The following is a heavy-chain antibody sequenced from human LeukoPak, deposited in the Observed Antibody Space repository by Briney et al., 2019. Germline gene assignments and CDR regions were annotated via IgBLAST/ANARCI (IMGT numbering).Heavy chain of an antibody. J-gene: IGHJ5*02. Sequence: ASVRVSCKASGYTFTSYAITWVRQAPGQGLEWMGWINAHNGNTNYAQRLQGRVTLTTDTSTSTAYMELRSLRFDDTAIYYCARSPKLQTREDWFDTWGQGTLVAVSS. CDR3: ARSPKLQTREDWFDT. CDR2: INAHNGNT. D-gene: IGHD4-11*01. CDR1: GYTFTSYA. V-gene: IGHV1-18*01.